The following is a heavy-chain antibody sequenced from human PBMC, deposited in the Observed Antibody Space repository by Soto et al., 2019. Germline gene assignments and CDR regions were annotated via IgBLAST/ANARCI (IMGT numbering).Heavy chain of an antibody. CDR2: IYHSGST. CDR3: ARVPSP. J-gene: IGHJ5*02. CDR1: GGSISSGGYS. Sequence: QLQLQESGSGLVKPSQNLSLTYADSGGSISSGGYSWSLVRQPPGKGLEWIGYIYHSGSTYYNPSLKRRVTISVDTSKNQFSLKLSSVTAADTALYYCARVPSPWGQGTLVTVSS. V-gene: IGHV4-30-2*01.